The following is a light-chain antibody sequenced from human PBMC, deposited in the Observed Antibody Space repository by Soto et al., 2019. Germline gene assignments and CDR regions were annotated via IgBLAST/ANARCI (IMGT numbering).Light chain of an antibody. J-gene: IGKJ1*01. CDR2: KAS. CDR3: QHYNSYSEA. V-gene: IGKV1-5*03. Sequence: DIQMTQSPSTLSGSVGDRVTITCRASQTISSWLAWYQQKPGKAPKLLIYKASTLKSGVPSRFSGSGSGTELTLTISSLQPDDCATYDCQHYNSYSEAFGQGTKVDIK. CDR1: QTISSW.